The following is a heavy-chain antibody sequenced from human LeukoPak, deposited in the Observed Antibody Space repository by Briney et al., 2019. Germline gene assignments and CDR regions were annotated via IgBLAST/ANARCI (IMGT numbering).Heavy chain of an antibody. CDR2: IYYSGST. V-gene: IGHV4-59*01. CDR1: GGSISSYY. Sequence: SETLSLTCTVSGGSISSYYWSWIRQPPGKGLEWIGYIYYSGSTNYNPSLKSRVTISVDTSKNQFSLKLSSVTTADTAVYYCATYSNYGDYYYYYMDVWGKGTTVTVSS. D-gene: IGHD4-11*01. J-gene: IGHJ6*03. CDR3: ATYSNYGDYYYYYMDV.